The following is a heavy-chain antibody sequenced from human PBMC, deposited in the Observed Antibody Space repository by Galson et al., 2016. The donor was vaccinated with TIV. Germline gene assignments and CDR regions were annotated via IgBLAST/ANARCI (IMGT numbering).Heavy chain of an antibody. CDR3: ARGMGFSYGFWY. V-gene: IGHV4-38-2*01. CDR1: GYSISRGFY. D-gene: IGHD5-18*01. CDR2: IYHGGST. J-gene: IGHJ4*02. Sequence: ETLSLTCAVSGYSISRGFYWAWIRQPPGKGLEWMGTIYHGGSTSFNPSLKSRVGISVDTSKHQFSLKLTSVTAADTAVYYCARGMGFSYGFWYWGQGALVTVSS.